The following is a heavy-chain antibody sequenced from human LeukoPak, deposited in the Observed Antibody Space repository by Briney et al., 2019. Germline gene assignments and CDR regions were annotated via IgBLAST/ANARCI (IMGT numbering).Heavy chain of an antibody. Sequence: ASVKVSCKASGYTFTGYYMHWVRQAPGQGLEWMGWINPNSGGTNYAQKLQGRVTMTTDTSTSTAYMELRSLRSDDTAVYYCARRGTYDFWSGYYTYYFDYWGQGTLVTVSS. J-gene: IGHJ4*02. CDR3: ARRGTYDFWSGYYTYYFDY. D-gene: IGHD3-3*01. CDR2: INPNSGGT. V-gene: IGHV1-2*02. CDR1: GYTFTGYY.